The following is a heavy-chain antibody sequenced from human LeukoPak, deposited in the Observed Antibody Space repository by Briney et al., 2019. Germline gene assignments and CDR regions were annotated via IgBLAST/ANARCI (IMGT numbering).Heavy chain of an antibody. J-gene: IGHJ6*02. CDR1: GGSISSGDYY. CDR2: IYHSGST. CDR3: ASEYSSSSAPYGMDV. Sequence: SETPSLTCTVSGGSISSGDYYWSWIRQPPGKGLEWIGYIYHSGSTYYNPSLKSRVTISVDTSKNQFSLKLSSVTAADTAVYYCASEYSSSSAPYGMDVWGQGTTVTVSS. D-gene: IGHD6-6*01. V-gene: IGHV4-30-4*01.